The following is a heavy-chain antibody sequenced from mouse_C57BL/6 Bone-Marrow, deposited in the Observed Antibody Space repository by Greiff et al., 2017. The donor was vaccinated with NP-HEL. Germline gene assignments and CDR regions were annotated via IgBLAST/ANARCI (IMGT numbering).Heavy chain of an antibody. CDR1: GYTFTGYW. Sequence: VQLQESGAELMKPGASVKLSCKATGYTFTGYWIEWVKQRPGHGLEWIGEILPGSGSTNYTEKFKGKATFTADTSSNTAYMQLSSLTTEDSAIYYCACYDGYKDYFDYWGQGTSLTVSS. CDR2: ILPGSGST. V-gene: IGHV1-9*01. J-gene: IGHJ2*03. D-gene: IGHD2-2*01. CDR3: ACYDGYKDYFDY.